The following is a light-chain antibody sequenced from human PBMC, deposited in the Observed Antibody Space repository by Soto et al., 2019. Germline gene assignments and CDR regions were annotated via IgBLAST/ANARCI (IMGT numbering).Light chain of an antibody. CDR3: VSYTASTTYV. CDR2: DVP. CDR1: SSDGGGSNF. Sequence: QSVLTQPASVSDSPGQSITISCTGTSSDGGGSNFVSWYQQHPGKPPKLIIYDVPNRPSGVSNRFSGSKSGSTASLIISRLQTEDEADYYCVSYTASTTYVFGTGTKLTVL. V-gene: IGLV2-14*03. J-gene: IGLJ1*01.